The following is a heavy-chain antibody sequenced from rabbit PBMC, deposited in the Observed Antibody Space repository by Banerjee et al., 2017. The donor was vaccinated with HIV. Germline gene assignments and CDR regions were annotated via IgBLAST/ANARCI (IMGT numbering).Heavy chain of an antibody. D-gene: IGHD7-1*01. CDR2: ILTNSGAA. J-gene: IGHJ4*01. CDR1: GFSFSSGYD. CDR3: ARDPHWSFNL. Sequence: QEQLEESGGDLVKPEGSLTLTCTASGFSFSSGYDMCWVRQAPGKGLEWIGCILTNSGAAYYANWAKGRFTISKTSSTTVTLQMTSLTAADTATYFCARDPHWSFNLWGPGTLVTVS. V-gene: IGHV1S45*01.